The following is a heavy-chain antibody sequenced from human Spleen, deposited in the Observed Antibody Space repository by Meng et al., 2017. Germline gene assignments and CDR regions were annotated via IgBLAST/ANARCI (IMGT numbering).Heavy chain of an antibody. Sequence: QVQLEHAGAQVETPGSSVKVSCKASGDTFRKYGINWLRQAPGQGLEWMGGIIPRFGTTNHAQKFQGRVTIAADESTTTAYLELSSLSSEDTAVYYCAREAWSRGYFDLWGQGTLVTVSS. CDR3: AREAWSRGYFDL. CDR1: GDTFRKYG. J-gene: IGHJ2*01. V-gene: IGHV1-69*01. CDR2: IIPRFGTT.